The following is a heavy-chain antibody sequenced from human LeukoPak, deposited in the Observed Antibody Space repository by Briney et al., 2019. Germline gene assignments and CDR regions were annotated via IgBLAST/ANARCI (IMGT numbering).Heavy chain of an antibody. D-gene: IGHD1-1*01. V-gene: IGHV1-24*01. J-gene: IGHJ4*02. CDR1: GYTLTELS. Sequence: GASVKVSCKVSGYTLTELSMHWVRQAPGKRLEWMGGFDPEDGETIYAQKFQGRVTMTEDTSTDTAYMELSSLRSEDTAVYYCATCPRGTTAGDLDYWGQGTLVTVSS. CDR3: ATCPRGTTAGDLDY. CDR2: FDPEDGET.